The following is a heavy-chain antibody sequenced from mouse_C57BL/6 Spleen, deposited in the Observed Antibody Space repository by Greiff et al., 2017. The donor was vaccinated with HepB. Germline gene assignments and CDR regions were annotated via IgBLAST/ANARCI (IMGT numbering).Heavy chain of an antibody. V-gene: IGHV1-69*01. CDR3: ARTGNGSSYDRAMDY. CDR1: GYTFTSYW. J-gene: IGHJ4*01. Sequence: QVQLKQPGAELVMPGASVKLSCKASGYTFTSYWMHWVKQRPGQGLEWIGEIDPSDSYTNYNQKFKGKSTLTVDKSSSTAYMQLSSLTSEDSAVYYCARTGNGSSYDRAMDYWGQGTSVTVSS. CDR2: IDPSDSYT. D-gene: IGHD1-1*01.